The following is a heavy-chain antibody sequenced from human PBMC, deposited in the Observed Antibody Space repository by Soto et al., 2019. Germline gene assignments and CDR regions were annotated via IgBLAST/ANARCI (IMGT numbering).Heavy chain of an antibody. Sequence: GSLRLSCAASGFTVSSNYMSWVRQAPGKGLEWVSVIYSGGSTYYADSVKGRFTISRDNSKNTLYLQMNSLRAEDTAVYYCARDPLWGTAMVLWYFDFWGRGTLVTVSS. CDR1: GFTVSSNY. CDR3: ARDPLWGTAMVLWYFDF. D-gene: IGHD5-18*01. CDR2: IYSGGST. J-gene: IGHJ2*01. V-gene: IGHV3-53*05.